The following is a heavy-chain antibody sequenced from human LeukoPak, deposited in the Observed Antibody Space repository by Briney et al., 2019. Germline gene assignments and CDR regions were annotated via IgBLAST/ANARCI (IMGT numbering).Heavy chain of an antibody. J-gene: IGHJ4*02. CDR1: GGSFSGYY. V-gene: IGHV4-34*01. D-gene: IGHD5-24*01. CDR2: INHSGST. Sequence: PSETLSLTRAVYGGSFSGYYWGWLRQPPGKGLEWIGEINHSGSTNYNPSLKSRVTISVDTSKNQFYLKLSSVTAADTAVYYCAREGRDGYNSFDYWGQGTLVTVSS. CDR3: AREGRDGYNSFDY.